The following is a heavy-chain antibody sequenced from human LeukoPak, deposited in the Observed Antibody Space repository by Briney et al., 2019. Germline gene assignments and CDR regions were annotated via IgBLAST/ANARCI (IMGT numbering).Heavy chain of an antibody. Sequence: WGSLRLFFAAPDPTFSSIGMTWSGQAPGKGLEWVANIKRDGSEKYYVDSVKGRFTISRDNAKNSLYLQMNSLGVEDTAVYYCARGEDYQHGRYWGQGTLVTVSS. V-gene: IGHV3-7*04. CDR2: IKRDGSEK. D-gene: IGHD3-16*01. J-gene: IGHJ1*01. CDR3: ARGEDYQHGRY. CDR1: DPTFSSIG.